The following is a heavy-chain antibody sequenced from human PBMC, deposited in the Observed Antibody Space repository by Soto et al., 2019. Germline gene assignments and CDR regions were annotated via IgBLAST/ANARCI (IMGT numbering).Heavy chain of an antibody. CDR2: IWYDGSNK. D-gene: IGHD6-19*01. V-gene: IGHV3-33*01. J-gene: IGHJ6*02. CDR1: GFTFSSYG. Sequence: GSLRLSCAASGFTFSSYGMHWVRQAPGKGLEWVAVIWYDGSNKYYADSVKGRFTISRDNSKNTLYLQMNSLRAEDTAVYYCARDPKSSGWYLYGMDVWGQGTTVTVSS. CDR3: ARDPKSSGWYLYGMDV.